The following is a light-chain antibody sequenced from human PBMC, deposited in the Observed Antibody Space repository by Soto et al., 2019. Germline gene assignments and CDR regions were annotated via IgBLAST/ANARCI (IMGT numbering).Light chain of an antibody. CDR2: EVN. Sequence: QSVLTQPASVSGSPGQSITISCTGTRSDIGNYNLVSWYQQHPGKAPKLMIYEVNKRPSGVFNRFSGSKSGNTASLTISGLQTEDEADYYCCSYAGSDTWAFGGGTKVTVL. CDR1: RSDIGNYNL. J-gene: IGLJ3*02. CDR3: CSYAGSDTWA. V-gene: IGLV2-23*02.